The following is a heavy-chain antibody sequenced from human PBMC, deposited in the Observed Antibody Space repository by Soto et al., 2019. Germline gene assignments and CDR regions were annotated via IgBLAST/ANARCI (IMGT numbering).Heavy chain of an antibody. V-gene: IGHV3-73*01. J-gene: IGHJ6*03. CDR3: TSHSSSRASFYYYYMDV. CDR2: IRSKANSYAT. D-gene: IGHD6-13*01. Sequence: GGSLRLSCAASGFTFSGSAMHWVRQASGRGLEWAGRIRSKANSYATAYAASVKGRFTISRDDSKNTAYLQMNSLKTEDTAVYYCTSHSSSRASFYYYYMDVWGKGTTVTVSS. CDR1: GFTFSGSA.